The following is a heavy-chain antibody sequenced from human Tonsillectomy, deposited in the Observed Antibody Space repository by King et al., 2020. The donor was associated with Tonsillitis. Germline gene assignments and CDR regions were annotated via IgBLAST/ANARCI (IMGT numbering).Heavy chain of an antibody. J-gene: IGHJ6*02. V-gene: IGHV3-30*04. D-gene: IGHD2-2*01. CDR3: ARPHCTSTRCYLYFYGMDV. CDR2: ISSDGSHK. Sequence: VQLVESGGGVVQPGRSLRLSCAASGFSFSTYAMHWVRQAPGKGLEWVAVISSDGSHKYYADSVKGRFTISRDNSINTLYLQMNSLRAEDTAVYYCARPHCTSTRCYLYFYGMDVWGQGTTVTVSS. CDR1: GFSFSTYA.